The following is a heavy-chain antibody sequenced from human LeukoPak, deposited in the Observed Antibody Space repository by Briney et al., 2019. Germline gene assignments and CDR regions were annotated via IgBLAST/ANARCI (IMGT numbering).Heavy chain of an antibody. CDR3: VSQGS. J-gene: IGHJ4*02. V-gene: IGHV4-34*01. CDR1: GGSFSGYY. CDR2: INHSGST. Sequence: SSETLSLTCAVYGGSFSGYYWSWIRQPPGKGLEWIGEINHSGSTNYNPSLKSRVTISIDTSRQQFSLKLSSATAADTAVYYCVSQGSWGQGTLVSVSS.